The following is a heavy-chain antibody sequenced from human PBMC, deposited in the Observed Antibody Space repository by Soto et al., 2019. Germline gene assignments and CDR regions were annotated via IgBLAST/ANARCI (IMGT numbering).Heavy chain of an antibody. Sequence: QLLESGPGLVKPSETLSLTCTVSGGSISSSSYYWGWIRQPPGKGLEWIGSIYYSGSTYYNPSLKSRVTISVDTSKNQFSLKLSSVTAADTAVYYCARQGVNYYGSGSEFDYWGQGTLVTVSS. CDR2: IYYSGST. V-gene: IGHV4-39*01. CDR3: ARQGVNYYGSGSEFDY. J-gene: IGHJ4*02. D-gene: IGHD3-10*01. CDR1: GGSISSSSYY.